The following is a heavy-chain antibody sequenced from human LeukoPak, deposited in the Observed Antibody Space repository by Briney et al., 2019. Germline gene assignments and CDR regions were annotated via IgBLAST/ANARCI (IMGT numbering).Heavy chain of an antibody. CDR3: ARGYAFDY. CDR1: GGSISSGGYY. CDR2: IYSSGHT. J-gene: IGHJ4*02. Sequence: KPSQTLSLTCTVSGGSISSGGYYWSWIRQHPGKGLEWIGRIYSSGHTNYIPSLKSRMAMSIDTSKNQFSLQLRSVTAADTAVYYCARGYAFDYWGPGTLVTVSS. D-gene: IGHD3-16*01. V-gene: IGHV4-61*02.